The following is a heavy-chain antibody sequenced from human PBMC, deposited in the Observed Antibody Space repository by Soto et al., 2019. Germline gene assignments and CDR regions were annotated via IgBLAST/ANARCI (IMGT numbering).Heavy chain of an antibody. V-gene: IGHV4-59*08. CDR3: ARLVFGVLTTFGY. CDR2: IYYSGST. CDR1: GGSISSYY. Sequence: SETLSLTCTVSGGSISSYYWSWIRQPPGKGLEWIGYIYYSGSTNYNPSLKSRVTISVDTSKNQFSLKLSSVTAADTAVYYCARLVFGVLTTFGYWGQGTLVTVSS. D-gene: IGHD3-3*01. J-gene: IGHJ4*02.